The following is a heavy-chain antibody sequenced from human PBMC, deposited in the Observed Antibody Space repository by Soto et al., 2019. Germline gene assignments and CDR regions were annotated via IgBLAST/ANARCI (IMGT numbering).Heavy chain of an antibody. CDR3: AKYRSDYYASSGYYPSFDY. D-gene: IGHD3-22*01. V-gene: IGHV3-43*01. CDR1: GFTFDDYT. J-gene: IGHJ4*02. CDR2: ISWDGGST. Sequence: GGSLRLSCAASGFTFDDYTMHWVRQAPGKGLEWVSLISWDGGSTYYADSVKGRFTISRDNSKNSLYLQMNSLRTEDTALYYCAKYRSDYYASSGYYPSFDYWGQGPLATVSS.